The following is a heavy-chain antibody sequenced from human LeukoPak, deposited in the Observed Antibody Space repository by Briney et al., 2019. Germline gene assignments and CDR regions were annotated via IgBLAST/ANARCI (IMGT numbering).Heavy chain of an antibody. D-gene: IGHD1-1*01. CDR1: GGTFSSYA. V-gene: IGHV1-69*13. CDR2: IIPIFGTA. CDR3: ARDGEVQLERRTILFDI. J-gene: IGHJ3*02. Sequence: AVKVSCMASGGTFSSYAISWVRQAPGQGLEWMGGIIPIFGTANSAQKFQGRVTITADESTSTAYMELSSLRSEDTAVYYCARDGEVQLERRTILFDIWGQGTMVTVSS.